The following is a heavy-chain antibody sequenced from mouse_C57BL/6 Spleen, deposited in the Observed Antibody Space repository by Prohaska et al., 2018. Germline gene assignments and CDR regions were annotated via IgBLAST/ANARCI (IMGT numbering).Heavy chain of an antibody. CDR2: INPNNGGT. Sequence: HGKSLEWIGDINPNNGGTSYNQKFKGKATLTVDKSSSTAYMELRSLTSEDSAVYYCASWEYFDYWGQGTTLTVSS. V-gene: IGHV1-26*01. CDR3: ASWEYFDY. D-gene: IGHD4-1*01. J-gene: IGHJ2*01.